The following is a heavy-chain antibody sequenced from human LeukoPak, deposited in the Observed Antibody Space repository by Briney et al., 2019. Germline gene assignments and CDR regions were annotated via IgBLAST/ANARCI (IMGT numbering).Heavy chain of an antibody. D-gene: IGHD2-15*01. V-gene: IGHV3-66*01. Sequence: PGGSLRLSCAASGLIVSNNYMSWVRQAPGKGLEWVSVIYSGGSTYYADSVKGGFTISRDNSKNTLFLQMNSLRVEDTAVYYCAYTAATISWGQGTLVTVSS. CDR3: AYTAATIS. CDR1: GLIVSNNY. CDR2: IYSGGST. J-gene: IGHJ5*02.